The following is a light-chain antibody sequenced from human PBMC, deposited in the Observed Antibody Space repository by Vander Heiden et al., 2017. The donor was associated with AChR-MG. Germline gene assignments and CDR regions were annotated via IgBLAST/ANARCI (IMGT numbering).Light chain of an antibody. Sequence: DIQMTQSPSSLSASVGDRVTIPCRASQSIGNYLNWYQKKPGKAPKVLMSAASSLQSGVPSRFSGGGSGTDFTLTISSLQPEDFATYYCQQSYSTPYTFGTGTKVDI. V-gene: IGKV1-39*01. CDR1: QSIGNY. J-gene: IGKJ3*01. CDR2: AAS. CDR3: QQSYSTPYT.